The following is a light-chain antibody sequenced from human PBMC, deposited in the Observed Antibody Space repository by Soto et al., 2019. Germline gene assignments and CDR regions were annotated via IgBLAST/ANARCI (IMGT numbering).Light chain of an antibody. J-gene: IGLJ2*01. CDR2: DVS. Sequence: QSALTQPASVSGSPGQSITISCTGTSSDVGGYNYVSWYQQHPGKAPKLIIYDVSNRPSGVSNRFSGSKSGNTASLTVSGLQAEDEDYYYCSSFTVSSTLVFGGGTKLTVL. CDR1: SSDVGGYNY. V-gene: IGLV2-14*01. CDR3: SSFTVSSTLV.